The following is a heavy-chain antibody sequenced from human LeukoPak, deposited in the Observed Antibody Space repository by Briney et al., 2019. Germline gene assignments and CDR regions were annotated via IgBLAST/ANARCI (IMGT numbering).Heavy chain of an antibody. CDR3: ARPRFCGGGSCNGGAFDI. CDR1: GYXFTSYW. J-gene: IGHJ3*02. D-gene: IGHD2-15*01. Sequence: GESLRISCNGSGYXFTSYWICWVRQMPGKGLEWMGIIFPGDSDIRYSPSFRGQVTISADKSISTAYLQWRSLKASDTAMYHCARPRFCGGGSCNGGAFDIWGQGTMVTVSS. V-gene: IGHV5-51*01. CDR2: IFPGDSDI.